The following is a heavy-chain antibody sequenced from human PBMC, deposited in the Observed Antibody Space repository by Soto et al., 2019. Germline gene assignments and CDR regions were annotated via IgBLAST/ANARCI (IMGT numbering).Heavy chain of an antibody. CDR2: IYYTGRT. Sequence: SETLSLTCSVSGTSVNSGSYYWSWIRQPPGKGLEWIGYIYYTGRTDYNPSLKSRVTISVDTSKNRFSLELSSVTAADTAVYYCARDYDYFDYWGQGTLVTVSS. CDR3: ARDYDYFDY. D-gene: IGHD3-16*01. V-gene: IGHV4-61*03. CDR1: GTSVNSGSYY. J-gene: IGHJ4*02.